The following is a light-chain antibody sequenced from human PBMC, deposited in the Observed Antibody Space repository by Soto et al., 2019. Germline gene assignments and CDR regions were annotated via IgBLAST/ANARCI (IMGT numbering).Light chain of an antibody. J-gene: IGKJ2*01. CDR3: QQFNSYPFMYT. CDR1: QGISSA. Sequence: AIQLTQSPSSLSASVGDRVTITCRASQGISSALAWYQQKPGKAPKLLIYDASSLESGVPSRFSGSGSGTDFPLTISSLQPEDFATYYCQQFNSYPFMYTFGQGTKLEIK. CDR2: DAS. V-gene: IGKV1-13*02.